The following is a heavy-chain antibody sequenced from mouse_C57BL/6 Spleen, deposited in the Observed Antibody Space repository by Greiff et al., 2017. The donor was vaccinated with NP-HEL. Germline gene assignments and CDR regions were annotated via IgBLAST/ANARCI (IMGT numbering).Heavy chain of an antibody. CDR2: ISSGGDYI. J-gene: IGHJ2*01. Sequence: EVKLVESGEGLVKPGGSLKLSCAASGFTFSSYAMAWVRQTPEKRLEWVAYISSGGDYIYYADTAKGRFTITRDNARNTLYLQMSSLKSEDTAMYYCTRDRGGFDYWGQGTTLTVSS. CDR1: GFTFSSYA. D-gene: IGHD2-14*01. CDR3: TRDRGGFDY. V-gene: IGHV5-9-1*02.